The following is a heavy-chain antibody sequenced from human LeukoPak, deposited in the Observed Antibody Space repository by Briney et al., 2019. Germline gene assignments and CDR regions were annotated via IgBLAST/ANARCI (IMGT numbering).Heavy chain of an antibody. CDR3: AREEDDSSGFDY. J-gene: IGHJ4*02. D-gene: IGHD3-22*01. CDR1: GGSISGYY. CDR2: IYYSGST. V-gene: IGHV4-59*12. Sequence: SETLSLTCTVSGGSISGYYWSWIRQPPGKGLEWIGYIYYSGSTNYNPSLKSRVTISVDTSKNQFSLKLSSVTAADTAVYYCAREEDDSSGFDYWGQGTLVTVSS.